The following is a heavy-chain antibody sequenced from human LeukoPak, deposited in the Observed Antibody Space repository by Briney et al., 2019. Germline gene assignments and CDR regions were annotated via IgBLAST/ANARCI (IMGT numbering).Heavy chain of an antibody. CDR2: IRYDGSKE. Sequence: PGGSLTLSCAASGFTFSNYGMHWVRQAPGNGLEWVAFIRYDGSKEYSADSVKGRFTISRDNAKNSLYLQMNSLRAEDTAVYYCARFALKTPPTDWGQGTLVTVSS. CDR3: ARFALKTPPTD. V-gene: IGHV3-30*02. J-gene: IGHJ4*02. CDR1: GFTFSNYG.